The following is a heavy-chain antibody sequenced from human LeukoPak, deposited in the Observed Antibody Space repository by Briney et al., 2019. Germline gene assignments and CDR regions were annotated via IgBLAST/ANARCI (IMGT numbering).Heavy chain of an antibody. J-gene: IGHJ4*02. D-gene: IGHD3-10*01. CDR1: GDSISSYY. CDR3: ARLGRGSNFDY. Sequence: SETLSLTCTVSGDSISSYYWSWIRQPPGKGLEWIGYIYYSGSTNYNPSLKSRVTISVGTSKNQFSLKLSSVTAADTAVYYCARLGRGSNFDYWGQGTLVTVSS. V-gene: IGHV4-59*08. CDR2: IYYSGST.